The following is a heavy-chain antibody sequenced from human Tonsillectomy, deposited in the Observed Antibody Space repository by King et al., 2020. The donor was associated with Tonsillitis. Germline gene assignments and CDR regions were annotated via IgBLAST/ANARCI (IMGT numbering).Heavy chain of an antibody. V-gene: IGHV4-30-2*01. D-gene: IGHD4-17*01. CDR3: ARGRTTGYYYYGMDV. CDR1: GGSISSGGYS. J-gene: IGHJ6*02. CDR2: IYHSGST. Sequence: QLQESGSGLVKPSQTLSLTCAVSGGSISSGGYSWSWIRQPPGKGLEWIGYIYHSGSTYYNPSLKSRVTISVDRSKNQVSLKLSSVTAADTAVYYCARGRTTGYYYYGMDVWGQGTTVTVSS.